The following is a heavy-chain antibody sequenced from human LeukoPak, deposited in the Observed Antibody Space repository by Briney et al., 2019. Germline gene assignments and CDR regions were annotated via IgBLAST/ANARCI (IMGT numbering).Heavy chain of an antibody. Sequence: PGGSLRLSCAASGFTFSSYSMNWVRQAPGKGLEWVSYISSSGSTIYYADSVKGRFTISRDNAKNSLYLQMNSLRAEDTAVYYCARDKKYGHGGYFDYWGQGTLVTVSS. D-gene: IGHD2-2*01. CDR2: ISSSGSTI. CDR3: ARDKKYGHGGYFDY. J-gene: IGHJ4*02. V-gene: IGHV3-48*04. CDR1: GFTFSSYS.